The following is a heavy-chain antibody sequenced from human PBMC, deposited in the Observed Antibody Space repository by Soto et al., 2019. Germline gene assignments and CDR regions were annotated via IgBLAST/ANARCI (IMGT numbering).Heavy chain of an antibody. CDR1: GFTFSDYW. CDR3: TRSTAVSFDS. Sequence: EVQLVESGGGLVQPGGSLRLSCVASGFTFSDYWIHWVRQAPGKGLEWVSRINPDARSTSNADSVKGRFTISRDNAHNTVFLQMSSLRADDTAGYYCTRSTAVSFDSWGQGTLVTVSS. D-gene: IGHD2-2*01. V-gene: IGHV3-74*01. CDR2: INPDARST. J-gene: IGHJ4*02.